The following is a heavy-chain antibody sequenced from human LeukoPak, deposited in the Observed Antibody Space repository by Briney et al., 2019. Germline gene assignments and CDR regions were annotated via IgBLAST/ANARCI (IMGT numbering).Heavy chain of an antibody. D-gene: IGHD3-22*01. CDR1: GFPFNGYY. CDR2: INPNSGDA. J-gene: IGHJ3*02. CDR3: AREGDSSADAFDI. V-gene: IGHV1-2*02. Sequence: ASVKLACKASGFPFNGYYMHWVRQAPGQGLEWMGWINPNSGDANYAQKFQGRVTMTRDTSISTAYMELRRLRSDDTAVYHCAREGDSSADAFDIWGQGTMVTVSS.